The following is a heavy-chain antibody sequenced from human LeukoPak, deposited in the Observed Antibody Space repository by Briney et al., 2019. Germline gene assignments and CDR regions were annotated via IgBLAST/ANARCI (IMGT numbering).Heavy chain of an antibody. Sequence: GESLKISCKGSGYIFTNYWTGWVRQVPGKGLEWMGIIYPGDSDTRYSPSFQGQVTISADKTISTAYLQWSSLKASDTAMYYCARSGGTYYSIWGQGTMVTVSS. V-gene: IGHV5-51*01. J-gene: IGHJ3*02. CDR2: IYPGDSDT. CDR1: GYIFTNYW. D-gene: IGHD1-26*01. CDR3: ARSGGTYYSI.